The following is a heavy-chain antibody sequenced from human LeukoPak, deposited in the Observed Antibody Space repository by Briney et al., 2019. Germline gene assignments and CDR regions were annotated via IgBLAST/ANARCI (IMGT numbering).Heavy chain of an antibody. CDR1: GFTVSSNY. D-gene: IGHD5-24*01. J-gene: IGHJ4*02. CDR3: ARVSREMATITAPDY. Sequence: PGGSLRLSCAASGFTVSSNYMSWVRQAPGKGLEWVSVIYSGGSTYHADSVKGRFTISRDNAKNSLYLQMNSLRAGDTAVYYCARVSREMATITAPDYWGQGTLVTVSS. V-gene: IGHV3-53*01. CDR2: IYSGGST.